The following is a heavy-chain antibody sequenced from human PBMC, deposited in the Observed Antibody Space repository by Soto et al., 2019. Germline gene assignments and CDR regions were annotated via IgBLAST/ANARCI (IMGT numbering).Heavy chain of an antibody. CDR1: GFTFSSYA. Sequence: GGSLRLSCAASGFTFSSYAMSWVRQAPGKGLEWVSAISGSGGSTYYADSVKGRFTISRDNSKNTLYLQMNSLRAEDTAVYYCAKDADQYQLLFGNWFEPWGQGTLVTVSS. V-gene: IGHV3-23*01. D-gene: IGHD2-2*01. CDR2: ISGSGGST. CDR3: AKDADQYQLLFGNWFEP. J-gene: IGHJ5*02.